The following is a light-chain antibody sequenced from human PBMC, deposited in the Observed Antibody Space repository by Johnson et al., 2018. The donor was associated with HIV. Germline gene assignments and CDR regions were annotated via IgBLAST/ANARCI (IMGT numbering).Light chain of an antibody. CDR3: GTWDSSLNVFV. Sequence: QSVLTQPPSVSAAPGQKVTISCSGSSSNIGNNYVSWYQQLPGTAPKLLIYENNKRPSGIPDRFSGSKSGTAATLGITGLPAGDEADFYCGTWDSSLNVFVFGTGTKVTVL. CDR1: SSNIGNNY. CDR2: ENN. J-gene: IGLJ1*01. V-gene: IGLV1-51*02.